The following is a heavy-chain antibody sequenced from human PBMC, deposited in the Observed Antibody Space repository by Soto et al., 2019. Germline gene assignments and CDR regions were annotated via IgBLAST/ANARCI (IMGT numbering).Heavy chain of an antibody. Sequence: QVQLQQWGAGLLKPSETLSLTCAVFGGSVNSGNYYWSWIRQPPGKGLEWIGEMSHSGGTHFNPSLKSRVTISVDTSKNQFSLKMSAVTAADPALYYCARVERGTATTFFAAFDIWGPGTMVTVSS. CDR3: ARVERGTATTFFAAFDI. D-gene: IGHD1-1*01. CDR1: GGSVNSGNYY. J-gene: IGHJ3*02. CDR2: MSHSGGT. V-gene: IGHV4-34*01.